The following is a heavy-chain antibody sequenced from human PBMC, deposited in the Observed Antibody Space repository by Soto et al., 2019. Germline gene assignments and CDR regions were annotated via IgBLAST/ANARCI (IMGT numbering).Heavy chain of an antibody. Sequence: GGSLRLSCAASGFTFSSYGMHWVRQAPGKGLEWVAVISYDGSNKYYADSVKGRFTISRDNSKNTLYLQMNSLRAEDTAVYYCVKVVGYYYGPFDLWGQGSLVTV. CDR3: VKVVGYYYGPFDL. J-gene: IGHJ4*02. CDR2: ISYDGSNK. CDR1: GFTFSSYG. V-gene: IGHV3-30*18. D-gene: IGHD3-10*01.